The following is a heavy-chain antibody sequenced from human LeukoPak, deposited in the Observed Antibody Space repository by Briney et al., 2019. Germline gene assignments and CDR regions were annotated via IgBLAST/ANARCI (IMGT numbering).Heavy chain of an antibody. CDR3: ARLVEYCSGGSCYTNWFDP. D-gene: IGHD2-15*01. CDR1: GFTFSSYA. J-gene: IGHJ5*02. V-gene: IGHV4-34*01. Sequence: GSLRLSCAASGFTFSSYAMSWVRQAPGKGLEWIGEINHSGSTNYNPSLKSRVTISVDTSKNQFSLKLSSVTTADTAVYYCARLVEYCSGGSCYTNWFDPWGQGTLVTVSS. CDR2: INHSGST.